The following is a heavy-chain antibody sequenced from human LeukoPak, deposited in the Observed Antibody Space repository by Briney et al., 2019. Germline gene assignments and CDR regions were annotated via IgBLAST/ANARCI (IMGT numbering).Heavy chain of an antibody. J-gene: IGHJ4*02. CDR2: ISGSGGST. V-gene: IGHV3-23*01. CDR3: ARDTYYDILTGYPNYFDY. D-gene: IGHD3-9*01. Sequence: PGGSLRLSCAASGFTFSSYAMSWVRQAPGKGLEWVSAISGSGGSTYYADSVKGRFTISRDNSKNTLYLQMNSLRAEDTAVYYCARDTYYDILTGYPNYFDYWGQGTLVTVSS. CDR1: GFTFSSYA.